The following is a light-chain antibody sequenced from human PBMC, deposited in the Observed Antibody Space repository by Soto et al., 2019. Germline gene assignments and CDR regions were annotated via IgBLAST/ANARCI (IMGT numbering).Light chain of an antibody. CDR1: QDVSRY. CDR3: QQLQRTPFT. J-gene: IGKJ3*01. Sequence: QLTQSPSSLSASVGDRVTITCRASQDVSRYLAWYQQKAGKAPKLLIYGASTLQSGDPSRFSGFGSGTEFTLTTSSLQPEDFATYHCQQLQRTPFTFGPGTTV. V-gene: IGKV1-9*01. CDR2: GAS.